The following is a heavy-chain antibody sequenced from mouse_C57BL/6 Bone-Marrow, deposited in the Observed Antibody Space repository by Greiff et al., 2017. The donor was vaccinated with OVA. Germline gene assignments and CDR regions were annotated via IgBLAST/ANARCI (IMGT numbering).Heavy chain of an antibody. CDR3: ATLYDYDGGAYFDY. CDR1: GYTFTDYY. J-gene: IGHJ2*01. D-gene: IGHD2-4*01. Sequence: EVQLQQSGPVLVKPGASVKMSCKASGYTFTDYYMNWVKQSHGKSLEWFGVINPYNGGTVYNQKFKGQATLTVDKSSSTDYMELNSLTSEDTAVYYCATLYDYDGGAYFDYWGQGTTLTVSS. V-gene: IGHV1-19*01. CDR2: INPYNGGT.